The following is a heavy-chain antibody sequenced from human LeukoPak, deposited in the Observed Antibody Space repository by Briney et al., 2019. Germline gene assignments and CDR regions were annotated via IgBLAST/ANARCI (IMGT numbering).Heavy chain of an antibody. V-gene: IGHV1-69*04. J-gene: IGHJ4*02. CDR3: AREAVFGVVTYFDY. Sequence: SVKVSCKASGGTFSSYAISWVRQAPGQGLEWMGRIIPIFGIANYAQKFQGRVTITADKSTSTAYMELSSLRSEDTAVYYCAREAVFGVVTYFDYWGQGTLVTVSS. D-gene: IGHD3-3*01. CDR2: IIPIFGIA. CDR1: GGTFSSYA.